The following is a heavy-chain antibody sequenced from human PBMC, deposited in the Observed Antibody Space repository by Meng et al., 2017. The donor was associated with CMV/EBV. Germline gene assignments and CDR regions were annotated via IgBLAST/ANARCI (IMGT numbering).Heavy chain of an antibody. D-gene: IGHD3-3*01. J-gene: IGHJ4*02. CDR1: SYA. V-gene: IGHV3-23*01. Sequence: SYAMSWVRQAPGKGLEWVSAISGSGGSTYYADSVKGRFTISRDNSKNTLYLQMNSLRAEDTAVYYCYSYYDFWSGYYTVSRVGYFDYWGQGTLVTVSS. CDR3: YSYYDFWSGYYTVSRVGYFDY. CDR2: ISGSGGST.